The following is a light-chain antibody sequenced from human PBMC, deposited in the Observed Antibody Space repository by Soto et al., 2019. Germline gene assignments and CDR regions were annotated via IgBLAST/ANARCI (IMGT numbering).Light chain of an antibody. J-gene: IGKJ3*01. Sequence: DIVLTQSPLSLAVTPGEPASISCRSSQSLLHGNGYNYLDWYLQKPGQSPQLLIYLGSNRASGVPDRFSGSGSGTDFTLIISRVEAEDVGVYYCMEALQTSFTFGPGTKVDLK. CDR3: MEALQTSFT. CDR2: LGS. CDR1: QSLLHGNGYNY. V-gene: IGKV2-28*01.